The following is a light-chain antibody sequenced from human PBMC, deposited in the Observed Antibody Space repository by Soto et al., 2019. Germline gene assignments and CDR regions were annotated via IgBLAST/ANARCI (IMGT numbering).Light chain of an antibody. J-gene: IGLJ1*01. CDR2: YNN. Sequence: QSVLTQPPSASGTAGQVVTISCSGDDSNIGSNSVYWYQHLPRMAPKLLIYYNNQRPSGVPDRFSGSRSGTSASLAIVGLRSEDEAVYYCAAWDASLSACVFGNGTKVTV. CDR3: AAWDASLSACV. V-gene: IGLV1-47*02. CDR1: DSNIGSNS.